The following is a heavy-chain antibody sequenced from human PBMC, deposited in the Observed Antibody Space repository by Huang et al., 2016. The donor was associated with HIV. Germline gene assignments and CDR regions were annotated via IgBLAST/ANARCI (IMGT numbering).Heavy chain of an antibody. CDR2: ISYDGSNK. D-gene: IGHD3-22*01. J-gene: IGHJ3*02. CDR3: ARGGPYYYDSSGYLVSAFDI. Sequence: WVAVISYDGSNKDYADSVKGRFTISRDNSKNTLYLQMNSLRAEDTAVYYCARGGPYYYDSSGYLVSAFDIWGQGTMVTVSS. V-gene: IGHV3-30-3*01.